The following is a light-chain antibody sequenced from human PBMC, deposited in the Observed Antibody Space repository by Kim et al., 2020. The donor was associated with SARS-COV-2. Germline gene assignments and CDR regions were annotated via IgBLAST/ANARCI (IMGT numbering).Light chain of an antibody. CDR3: CSYAGSYTV. CDR1: SNDVGGYNY. CDR2: DVS. V-gene: IGLV2-11*01. Sequence: LTQPRSVSGSPGQSVTISCTGTSNDVGGYNYVSWYQQHPGKAPKLMIYDVSNRPSGVPDRFSGSKSGNTASLTISGLQPEDEADYYCCSYAGSYTVFGGGTQLTVL. J-gene: IGLJ2*01.